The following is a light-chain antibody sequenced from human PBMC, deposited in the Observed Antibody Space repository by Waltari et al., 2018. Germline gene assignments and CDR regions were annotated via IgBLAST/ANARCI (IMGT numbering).Light chain of an antibody. Sequence: ENVLTQYPGTLSLSPGERATLSCRASQNIKNAYLAWYQQRPGRSPRLLIYDASSRATDIPDRFSGSGSGTDFTLTISRLEPEDFAIYYCQQYGSLPWTFGQGTQVEIK. CDR1: QNIKNAY. J-gene: IGKJ1*01. CDR3: QQYGSLPWT. CDR2: DAS. V-gene: IGKV3-20*01.